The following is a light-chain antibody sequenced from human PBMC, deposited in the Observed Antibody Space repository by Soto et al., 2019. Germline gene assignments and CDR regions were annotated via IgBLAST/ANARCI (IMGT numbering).Light chain of an antibody. Sequence: EIVMTQSPATLSVSPGQRATLSCRASESVSSHLAWYQQKPGQAHRLLIYDSYTRATGIQARFSGNGSGTDFTLTIRRLEPEDFAVYYCKQYGSSPITFGQGTRLEI. CDR2: DSY. CDR1: ESVSSH. J-gene: IGKJ5*01. V-gene: IGKV3-15*01. CDR3: KQYGSSPIT.